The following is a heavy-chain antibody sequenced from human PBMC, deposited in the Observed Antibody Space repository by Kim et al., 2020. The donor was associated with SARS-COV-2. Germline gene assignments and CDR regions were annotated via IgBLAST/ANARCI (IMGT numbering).Heavy chain of an antibody. CDR1: GFTFSSYG. J-gene: IGHJ3*02. D-gene: IGHD3-9*01. CDR3: ARDSLRYFDWPGGDAFDI. V-gene: IGHV3-33*01. Sequence: GGSLRLSCAASGFTFSSYGMHWVRQAPGKGLEWVAVIWYDGSNKYYADSVKGRFTISRDNSKNTLYLQMNSLRAEDTAVYYCARDSLRYFDWPGGDAFDIWGQGTMVTVSS. CDR2: IWYDGSNK.